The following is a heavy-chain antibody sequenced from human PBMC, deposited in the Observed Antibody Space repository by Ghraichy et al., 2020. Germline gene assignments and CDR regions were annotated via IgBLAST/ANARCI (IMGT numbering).Heavy chain of an antibody. CDR1: GFSLSTRGVG. D-gene: IGHD3-22*01. V-gene: IGHV2-5*02. J-gene: IGHJ3*01. Sequence: SGPTLVKPTQTLTLTCTFSGFSLSTRGVGVGWIRQPPGKALEWLGILYWDDDKRYSPSLKSRLTITKDTSKNQVVLTMTYMDPVDTATYFCAHNEDSSGLLDAFDVWGQGTMVTVSS. CDR2: LYWDDDK. CDR3: AHNEDSSGLLDAFDV.